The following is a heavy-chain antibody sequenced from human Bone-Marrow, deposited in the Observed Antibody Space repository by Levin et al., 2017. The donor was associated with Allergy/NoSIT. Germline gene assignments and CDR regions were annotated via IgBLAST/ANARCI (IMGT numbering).Heavy chain of an antibody. V-gene: IGHV3-15*01. CDR3: TNYGDWAFDY. J-gene: IGHJ4*02. Sequence: LSLTCAASGFTFPNAWMSWVRQAPGKGLEWVGHIKTERDGGTTHYAAPVKGRFIISRDDSEDRLYLQMNSLKSEDTAMYYCTNYGDWAFDYWGQGTLVTVSS. D-gene: IGHD4-17*01. CDR1: GFTFPNAW. CDR2: IKTERDGGTT.